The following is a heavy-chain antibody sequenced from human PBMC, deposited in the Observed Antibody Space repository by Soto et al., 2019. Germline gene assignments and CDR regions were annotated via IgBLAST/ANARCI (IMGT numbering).Heavy chain of an antibody. Sequence: QVQLVQSGAEVKKPGASVKVSCKASGYTFTSYGISWVRQAPGQGLEWMGWSSAYNGNTNYAQKLQGRVTMTTDTSTGTAYMELRSLRSDDTAVYYCARERAITMVRGVRGYYYYGMDVWGQGTTVTVSS. V-gene: IGHV1-18*04. CDR3: ARERAITMVRGVRGYYYYGMDV. D-gene: IGHD3-10*01. J-gene: IGHJ6*02. CDR2: SSAYNGNT. CDR1: GYTFTSYG.